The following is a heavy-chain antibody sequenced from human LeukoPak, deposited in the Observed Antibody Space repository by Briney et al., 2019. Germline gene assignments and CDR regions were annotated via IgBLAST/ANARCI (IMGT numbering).Heavy chain of an antibody. Sequence: PGGSLRLPCAASGFTVSSNFMSWVRQAPGKGLEWVSVIYSGGPTYYADSVKGRFTISRDNSKNTLYLQMNNLRAEDTAVYYCARGHSSGWYYFDYWGQGTLVTVSS. CDR2: IYSGGPT. CDR1: GFTVSSNF. CDR3: ARGHSSGWYYFDY. D-gene: IGHD6-19*01. J-gene: IGHJ4*02. V-gene: IGHV3-53*01.